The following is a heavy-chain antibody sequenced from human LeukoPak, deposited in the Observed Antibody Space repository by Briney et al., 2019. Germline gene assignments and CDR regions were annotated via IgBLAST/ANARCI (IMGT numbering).Heavy chain of an antibody. V-gene: IGHV1-8*01. D-gene: IGHD3-22*01. CDR2: MNPNTGNT. Sequence: ASVKVSCKASGYTFTSYDINWVRQATGQGLEWMVWMNPNTGNTGYAQKFQGRVTMTRNTSISKAYMEPSSLRSEDTAVYYCARWHYDSSGFDYWGQGTLVTVSS. CDR3: ARWHYDSSGFDY. CDR1: GYTFTSYD. J-gene: IGHJ4*02.